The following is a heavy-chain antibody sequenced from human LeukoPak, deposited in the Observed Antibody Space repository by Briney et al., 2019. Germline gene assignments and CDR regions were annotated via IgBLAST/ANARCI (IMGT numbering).Heavy chain of an antibody. CDR1: GFTFSNYW. D-gene: IGHD3-10*01. V-gene: IGHV3-7*02. Sequence: GGTLRLSCAASGFTFSNYWMSWVRQAPGEGLEWVANIKEDGSEKYYVDSVKGRFTISRDNAKNSLYLQMNSLRAEDTAVYYCARTIRGYWGQGTLVTVSS. CDR2: IKEDGSEK. J-gene: IGHJ4*02. CDR3: ARTIRGY.